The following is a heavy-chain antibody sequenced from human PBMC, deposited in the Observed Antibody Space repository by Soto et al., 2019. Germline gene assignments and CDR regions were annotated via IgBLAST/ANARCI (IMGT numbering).Heavy chain of an antibody. Sequence: EVQLVESGVGLVHPGGSLRLSCAASGFTCDSPWMNWVRQAPGKGLEWVANISPDGRDRSVDSVRGRFTISRDNAKGSLYLQMNSVRFEDTAVYYCAACSGDHSYWGQGALVTVSS. V-gene: IGHV3-7*01. CDR3: AACSGDHSY. D-gene: IGHD4-17*01. CDR2: ISPDGRDR. J-gene: IGHJ4*02. CDR1: GFTCDSPW.